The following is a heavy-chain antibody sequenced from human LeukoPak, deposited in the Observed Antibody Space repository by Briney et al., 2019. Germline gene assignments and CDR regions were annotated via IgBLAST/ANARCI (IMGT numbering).Heavy chain of an antibody. V-gene: IGHV3-23*01. CDR1: GFTFSSYA. Sequence: PGGSLRLSCAASGFTFSSYAINWVRQAPGKGLEWVSAISGSGGSTYYADSVKERFTISRDNSKNTLHLQMNRLTAEDTAVYYCARVFGSSGYPNDYWGQGTLVTVPS. CDR2: ISGSGGST. J-gene: IGHJ4*02. D-gene: IGHD5-12*01. CDR3: ARVFGSSGYPNDY.